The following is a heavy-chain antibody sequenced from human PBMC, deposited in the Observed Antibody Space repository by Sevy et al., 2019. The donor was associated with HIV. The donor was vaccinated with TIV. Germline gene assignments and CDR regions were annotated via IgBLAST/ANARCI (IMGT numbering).Heavy chain of an antibody. D-gene: IGHD3-10*01. CDR3: AGGGYGSGSPTYFDY. CDR2: ISGSGGST. Sequence: GGSLRLSCAASGFTFSSYAMSWVRQAPGKGLEWVSAISGSGGSTYYADSVKGRFTISRDNSKSTLYLQMNSLRAEDTAVYYCAGGGYGSGSPTYFDYWGQGTLVTVSS. CDR1: GFTFSSYA. J-gene: IGHJ4*02. V-gene: IGHV3-23*01.